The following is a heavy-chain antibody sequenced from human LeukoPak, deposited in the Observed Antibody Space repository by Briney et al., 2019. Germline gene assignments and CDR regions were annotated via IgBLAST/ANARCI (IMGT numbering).Heavy chain of an antibody. V-gene: IGHV3-53*01. Sequence: PGGSLRLSCAASGFTVSSNYMSWVRQAPGKGLEWVSVIYSGGSTYYADSVKGRFTISRDNSKNTLYLQTNSLRAEDTAVYYCARGGSYSAASFDYWGQGTLVNGSS. CDR1: GFTVSSNY. CDR3: ARGGSYSAASFDY. D-gene: IGHD1-26*01. J-gene: IGHJ4*02. CDR2: IYSGGST.